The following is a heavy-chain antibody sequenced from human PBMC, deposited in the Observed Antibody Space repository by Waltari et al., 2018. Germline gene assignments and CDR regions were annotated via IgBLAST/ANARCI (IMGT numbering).Heavy chain of an antibody. D-gene: IGHD2-15*01. CDR1: GYTFTGYH. CDR2: INPNSGGT. Sequence: QVQLVQSGAAVKKPGASVKVSCKASGYTFTGYHMPRVTTAPGQGLEWMGRINPNSGGTNYAQKFQGRVTMTRDTSISTAYMELSRLRSDDTAVYYCARSQLRWLLPCDYWGQGTLVTVSS. J-gene: IGHJ4*02. V-gene: IGHV1-2*06. CDR3: ARSQLRWLLPCDY.